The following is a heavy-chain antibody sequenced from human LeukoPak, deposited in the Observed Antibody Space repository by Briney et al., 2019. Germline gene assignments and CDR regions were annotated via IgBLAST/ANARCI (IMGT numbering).Heavy chain of an antibody. D-gene: IGHD1-14*01. Sequence: ASVKVSCKASGYAFTDYYMHWVRQATGQGLEWRGWINPNSGGTNYVQKFQGRVTMTRDTSISTTYMELSRLRSDDTAVYYCARDRGIGTTYNWFVPWGQGTLVTVSS. CDR1: GYAFTDYY. CDR2: INPNSGGT. J-gene: IGHJ5*02. CDR3: ARDRGIGTTYNWFVP. V-gene: IGHV1-2*02.